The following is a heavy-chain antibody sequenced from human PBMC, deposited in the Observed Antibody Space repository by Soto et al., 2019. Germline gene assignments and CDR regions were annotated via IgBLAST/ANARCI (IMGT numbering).Heavy chain of an antibody. D-gene: IGHD4-17*01. J-gene: IGHJ6*03. CDR3: ARGDYGDYGGEYYYYYMDV. Sequence: GGSLRLSCAASGFTFSSYSMNWVRQAPGKGLEWVSSISSSSSYIYYADSVKGRFTISRDNAKNSLYLQMNSLRAEDTAVYYCARGDYGDYGGEYYYYYMDVWGKGTTVTVSS. CDR1: GFTFSSYS. CDR2: ISSSSSYI. V-gene: IGHV3-21*01.